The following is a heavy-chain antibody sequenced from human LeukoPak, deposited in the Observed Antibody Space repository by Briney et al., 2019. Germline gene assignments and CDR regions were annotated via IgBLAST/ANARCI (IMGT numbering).Heavy chain of an antibody. D-gene: IGHD4-17*01. CDR1: GFTFSSYA. V-gene: IGHV3-30*04. Sequence: GGSLRLSCAASGFTFSSYAMHWVRQAPGKGLDWVAVISYDGSNKYYADSVKGRFTISRDNSKNSLYLQMNSLRAEDTAVYYCARESHDYGETPDYWGQGTLVTVSS. CDR2: ISYDGSNK. CDR3: ARESHDYGETPDY. J-gene: IGHJ4*02.